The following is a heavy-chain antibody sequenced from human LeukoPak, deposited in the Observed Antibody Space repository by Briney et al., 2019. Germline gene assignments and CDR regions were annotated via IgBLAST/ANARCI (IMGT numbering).Heavy chain of an antibody. D-gene: IGHD3-3*01. CDR1: GGSFSGYY. CDR2: INHSGST. J-gene: IGHJ5*02. Sequence: SETLSLTCAVYGGSFSGYYWSWIRQPPGKGLEWIGEINHSGSTNYNPSLKSRVTISVDTSKNQFSLKLSSVTAADTAVYYCARGRYDFWNGYQTRGWFDPWGQGTLVTVSS. CDR3: ARGRYDFWNGYQTRGWFDP. V-gene: IGHV4-34*01.